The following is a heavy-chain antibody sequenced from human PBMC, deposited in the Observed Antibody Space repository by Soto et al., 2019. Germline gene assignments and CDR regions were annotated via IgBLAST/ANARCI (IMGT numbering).Heavy chain of an antibody. Sequence: QVQLVQSGAEVKKPVASVKVSCKASGYTFTSYYMHWVRQAPGQGLERMGWINPDSGVTYYPHKFQDRVTMTRDTSISTAYMELSRLTSDDTALYYCARDRGVSDVWGKGTTVIVSS. V-gene: IGHV1-2*02. CDR1: GYTFTSYY. D-gene: IGHD2-8*01. CDR2: INPDSGVT. CDR3: ARDRGVSDV. J-gene: IGHJ6*04.